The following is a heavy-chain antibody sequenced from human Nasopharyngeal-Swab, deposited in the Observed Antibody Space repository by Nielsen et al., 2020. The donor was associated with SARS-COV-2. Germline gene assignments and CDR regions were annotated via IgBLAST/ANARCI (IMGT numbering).Heavy chain of an antibody. CDR2: IKQDGSEK. J-gene: IGHJ6*02. CDR3: ARWGYYYGSGSYYTYYYGMDV. V-gene: IGHV3-7*01. Sequence: GESLKISCAASGFTFSSYGMHWVRQAPGKGLEWVANIKQDGSEKYYVDSVKGRFTISRDNAKNSLYLQMNSLRAEDTAVYYCARWGYYYGSGSYYTYYYGMDVWGQGTTVTVSS. D-gene: IGHD3-10*01. CDR1: GFTFSSYG.